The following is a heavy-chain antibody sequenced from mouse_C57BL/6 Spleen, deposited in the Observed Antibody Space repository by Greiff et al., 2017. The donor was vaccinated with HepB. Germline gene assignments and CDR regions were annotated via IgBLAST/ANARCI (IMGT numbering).Heavy chain of an antibody. CDR3: ARSSIYYGNFDY. Sequence: QVQLQQSGAELVKPGASVKISCKASGYAFSSYWMNWVKQRPGKGLEWIGQIYPGDGDTNYNGKFKGKATLTADKSSSTAYMQLSSLTSEDSAVYFCARSSIYYGNFDYWGQGTTLTVSS. CDR1: GYAFSSYW. J-gene: IGHJ2*01. D-gene: IGHD2-1*01. V-gene: IGHV1-80*01. CDR2: IYPGDGDT.